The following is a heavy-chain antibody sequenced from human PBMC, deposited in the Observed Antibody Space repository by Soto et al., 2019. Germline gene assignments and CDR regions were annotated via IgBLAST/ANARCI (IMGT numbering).Heavy chain of an antibody. J-gene: IGHJ4*02. D-gene: IGHD2-15*01. CDR1: GFTFSSYW. CDR3: ASLYCSGGSCYSGY. V-gene: IGHV3-74*01. CDR2: INSDGSST. Sequence: GGSLRLSCAASGFTFSSYWMHWVRQAPGKGLVWVSRINSDGSSTSYADSVKGRFTISRDNAKNTLYLQMNSLRAEDTAVYYCASLYCSGGSCYSGYWGQGTLVTVSS.